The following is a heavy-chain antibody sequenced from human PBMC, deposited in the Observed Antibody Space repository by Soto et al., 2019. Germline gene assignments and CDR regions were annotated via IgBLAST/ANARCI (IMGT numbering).Heavy chain of an antibody. J-gene: IGHJ6*02. CDR3: AMVDVYVTPSPQDV. D-gene: IGHD3-16*01. V-gene: IGHV1-18*01. Sequence: QVQLVQSGAEVKNPGASVKVSCKASGYTFTRYGIGWARQAPGQGLEWMGWINTYNGNTNYAQNVQGRVTLTTDTIXITAYMELRSLRSNDTAIYYCAMVDVYVTPSPQDVWGQGTTVIVSS. CDR2: INTYNGNT. CDR1: GYTFTRYG.